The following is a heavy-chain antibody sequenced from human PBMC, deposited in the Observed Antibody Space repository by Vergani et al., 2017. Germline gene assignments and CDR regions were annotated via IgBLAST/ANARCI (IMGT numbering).Heavy chain of an antibody. CDR3: ARHTTYTDS. CDR1: EYSFGNYW. D-gene: IGHD1-1*01. J-gene: IGHJ4*02. Sequence: EVALVQSGPEMRTPGESLKISCKGSEYSFGNYWIGWVRQMPGKGLEWMGIIYPADSDTRYSPSFQCQVTISADKSISTAFLQWDSLKASDTALYYCARHTTYTDSWGQGTLVTVSS. V-gene: IGHV5-51*01. CDR2: IYPADSDT.